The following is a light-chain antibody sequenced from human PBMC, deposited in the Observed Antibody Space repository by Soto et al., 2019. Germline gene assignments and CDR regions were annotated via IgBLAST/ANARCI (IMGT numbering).Light chain of an antibody. CDR3: SSYTSSSTLLYV. CDR1: SSDVGGYNY. V-gene: IGLV2-14*01. CDR2: DVR. J-gene: IGLJ1*01. Sequence: QSALTQPASLSGSPGQSITISCTGTSSDVGGYNYVSWYQQHPGKAPKLMIYDVRNRPSGVSNRFSGSKSGNTASLTISGLQAEDEADYYCSSYTSSSTLLYVFGTGTKLTVL.